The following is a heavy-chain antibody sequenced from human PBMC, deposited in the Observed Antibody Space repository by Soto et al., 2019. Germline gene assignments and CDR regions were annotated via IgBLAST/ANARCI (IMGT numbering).Heavy chain of an antibody. CDR2: IKQDGSEK. CDR3: ARDNGGGDD. V-gene: IGHV3-7*03. D-gene: IGHD2-8*01. Sequence: PGGCLRLSCAASGFTLRRYWMSWVRQAPGKGLEWVANIKQDGSEKYYVDSVAGRFTISRDNAKNSLYLQMDSLRAEDTAVYYCARDNGGGDDWGQGTLVTVSS. J-gene: IGHJ4*02. CDR1: GFTLRRYW.